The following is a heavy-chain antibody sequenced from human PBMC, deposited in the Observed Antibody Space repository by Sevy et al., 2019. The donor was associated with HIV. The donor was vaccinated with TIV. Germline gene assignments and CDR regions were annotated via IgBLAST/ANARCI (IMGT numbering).Heavy chain of an antibody. V-gene: IGHV3-53*01. J-gene: IGHJ4*02. CDR3: ATGIAAAGHSFDY. Sequence: GGSLRLSCAASGFTVSSNYMSWVRQAPGKGLEWVSVIYSDDSTYYADSVKGRFTISSDNCKNTLYLQMNSLRAEDTAVYYCATGIAAAGHSFDYWGQGTLVTVSS. D-gene: IGHD6-13*01. CDR1: GFTVSSNY. CDR2: IYSDDST.